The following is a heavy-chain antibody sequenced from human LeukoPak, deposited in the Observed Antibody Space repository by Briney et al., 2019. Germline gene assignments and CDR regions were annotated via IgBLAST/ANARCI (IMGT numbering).Heavy chain of an antibody. CDR1: GGSISSYY. D-gene: IGHD3-10*01. J-gene: IGHJ4*02. CDR2: IYYSGST. Sequence: SETLSLTCTVSGGSISSYYWSWIRQPPGKGLEWIGYIYYSGSTNYNPSLKSRVTISVDTSKNQFPLKLSSVTAADTAVYYCARSFTNYYGSGSYYSDFDYWGQGTLVTVSS. V-gene: IGHV4-59*01. CDR3: ARSFTNYYGSGSYYSDFDY.